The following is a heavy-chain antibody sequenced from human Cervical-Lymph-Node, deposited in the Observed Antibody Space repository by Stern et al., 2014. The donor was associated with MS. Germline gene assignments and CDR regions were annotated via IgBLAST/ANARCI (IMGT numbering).Heavy chain of an antibody. CDR3: ARTYGSGRLEV. D-gene: IGHD3-10*01. CDR2: IYYTGTT. V-gene: IGHV4-31*03. CDR1: GASINTGGYY. J-gene: IGHJ4*02. Sequence: QVQLQESGPGLVKPSQTLSLTCTVSGASINTGGYYWTWIRQHPVRGLEWIGHIYYTGTTYYSSSLKSRVTISIAPPDRQFSLNLTSATAADTAVYYCARTYGSGRLEVWGQGVLVTVSS.